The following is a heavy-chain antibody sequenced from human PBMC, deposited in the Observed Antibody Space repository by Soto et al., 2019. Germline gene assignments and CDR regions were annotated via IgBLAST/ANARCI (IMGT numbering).Heavy chain of an antibody. CDR2: IIPIFGTA. J-gene: IGHJ2*01. CDR3: ARSYYYDSSGYKEVGVDWYFDL. Sequence: QVQLVQSGAEVKKPGSSVKVSCKASGGTFSSYAISWVRQAPGQGLEWMGGIIPIFGTANYAQKFQGRVMITADESTSTAYMELSSLRSEDTAVYYCARSYYYDSSGYKEVGVDWYFDLWGRGTLVTVSS. V-gene: IGHV1-69*01. D-gene: IGHD3-22*01. CDR1: GGTFSSYA.